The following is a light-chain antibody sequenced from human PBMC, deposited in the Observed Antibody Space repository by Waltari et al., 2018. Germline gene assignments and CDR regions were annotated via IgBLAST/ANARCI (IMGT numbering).Light chain of an antibody. V-gene: IGKV2D-29*02. CDR2: DVS. CDR1: QSLLHTDGQTY. J-gene: IGKJ1*01. CDR3: MQSIQLPRT. Sequence: DIVMTQTPLSLSVTPGQPASISCKSSQSLLHTDGQTYLYWYLQKPGQSPQLLIYDVSNRFSGVPDRFSGSGSVTDFTLKISRVEAEDVGVYYCMQSIQLPRTFGQGTKVEIK.